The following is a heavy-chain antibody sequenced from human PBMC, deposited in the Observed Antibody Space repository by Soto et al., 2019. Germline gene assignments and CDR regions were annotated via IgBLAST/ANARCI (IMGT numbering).Heavy chain of an antibody. V-gene: IGHV1-2*02. CDR2: INPNSGGT. Sequence: ASVKVSCKASGYTFTGYYMHWVRQAPGQGLEWMGWINPNSGGTKSAQKFQGRVTMTRDTSISTAYMELSRLRSDDTAVYYCARRKGDSYDSSGYHYYFDYWGQGTLGTVSS. D-gene: IGHD3-22*01. CDR3: ARRKGDSYDSSGYHYYFDY. J-gene: IGHJ4*02. CDR1: GYTFTGYY.